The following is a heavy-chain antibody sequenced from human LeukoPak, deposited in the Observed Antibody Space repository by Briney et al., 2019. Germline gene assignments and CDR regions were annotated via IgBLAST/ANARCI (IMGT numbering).Heavy chain of an antibody. CDR2: IRDDGSDN. Sequence: GGSLRLSCAASGFTFSSHGMHWVRQPPGKGLEWVAFIRDDGSDNYYADSVKGRFTISRDNSKNTVYLQMTSLRVEDTAVYYCAKESNPTGPTYYYSRGLDYWGLGTLVTVSS. CDR1: GFTFSSHG. V-gene: IGHV3-30*02. J-gene: IGHJ4*02. D-gene: IGHD3-22*01. CDR3: AKESNPTGPTYYYSRGLDY.